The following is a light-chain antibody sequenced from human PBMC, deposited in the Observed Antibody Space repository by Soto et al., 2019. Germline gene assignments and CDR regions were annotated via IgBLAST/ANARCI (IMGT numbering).Light chain of an antibody. CDR2: DDS. CDR1: QSISSW. CDR3: QQYNSYST. J-gene: IGKJ1*01. Sequence: DIQMTQSPSTLSASVGDRVTITCRASQSISSWLAWYQQKPGKVPKLLIYDDSSLESGVPSRFSGSGSGTEFTLTISSLQPDDFASYYCQQYNSYSTFGQGTKVDIK. V-gene: IGKV1-5*01.